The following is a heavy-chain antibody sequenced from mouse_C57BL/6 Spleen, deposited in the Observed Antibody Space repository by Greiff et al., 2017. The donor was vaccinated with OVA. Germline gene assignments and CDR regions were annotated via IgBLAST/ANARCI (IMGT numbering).Heavy chain of an antibody. Sequence: EVQLQESGAELVKPGASVKLSCTASGFNIKDYYMHWVKQRTEQGLEWIGRIDPEDGETKYAPKFPGKATITADTSSNTAYLQLSSLTSEDTAVYYCARFPGTGLDYWGQGTTLTVSS. CDR3: ARFPGTGLDY. CDR1: GFNIKDYY. CDR2: IDPEDGET. V-gene: IGHV14-2*01. D-gene: IGHD4-1*01. J-gene: IGHJ2*01.